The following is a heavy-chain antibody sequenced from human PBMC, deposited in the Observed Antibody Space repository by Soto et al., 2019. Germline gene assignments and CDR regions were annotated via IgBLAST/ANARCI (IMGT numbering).Heavy chain of an antibody. CDR1: GGSISNHY. V-gene: IGHV4-59*11. CDR3: TRANWYSEY. CDR2: IYYNGNT. J-gene: IGHJ4*02. D-gene: IGHD7-27*01. Sequence: QVQLQESGPGLVKPSETLSLTCTVSGGSISNHYWSWIRQPPGKGLERIGYIYYNGNTNYNPSLKSRVHMSVDTSKNQISLTLSSVTAADTAVYYCTRANWYSEYWGQGTLVTVSS.